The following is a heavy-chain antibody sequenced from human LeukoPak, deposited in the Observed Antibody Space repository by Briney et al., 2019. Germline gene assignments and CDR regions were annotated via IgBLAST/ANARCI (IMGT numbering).Heavy chain of an antibody. CDR3: AREGITMTLGYFDY. CDR1: GFTVSSNY. V-gene: IGHV3-66*01. J-gene: IGHJ4*02. Sequence: GGSLRLSCAASGFTVSSNYMSWVRQAPGKGLEWVSVIYSGGSTYYADSVKGRFTISRGNSKNTLYLQMNSLRAEDTAVYYCAREGITMTLGYFDYWGQGTLVTVSS. CDR2: IYSGGST. D-gene: IGHD3-22*01.